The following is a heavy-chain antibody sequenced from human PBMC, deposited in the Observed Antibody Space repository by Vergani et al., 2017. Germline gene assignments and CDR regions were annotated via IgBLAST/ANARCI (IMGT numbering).Heavy chain of an antibody. D-gene: IGHD3-10*01. CDR1: GYSITSGYY. V-gene: IGHV4-38-2*01. CDR3: VRTVALWFGETKDGGWFDP. Sequence: QVQLLESGPGLLKPSETLSLTCSVSGYSITSGYYLGWIRQPPGRGLEWIGSIYHTGSAYYNPSLKSRVTVSVDTSMNQVSLKLNSVTAADTAVYYCVRTVALWFGETKDGGWFDPWGQGTLVTVTS. J-gene: IGHJ5*02. CDR2: IYHTGSA.